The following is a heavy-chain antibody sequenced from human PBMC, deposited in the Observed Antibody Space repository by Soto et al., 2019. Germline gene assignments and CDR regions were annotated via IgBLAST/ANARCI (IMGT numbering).Heavy chain of an antibody. J-gene: IGHJ6*02. V-gene: IGHV3-23*01. CDR2: ISGGGVRP. D-gene: IGHD3-3*01. Sequence: AQLSESGGDSVQPGGSLGLSCGASGFTFSTHALSWVPRFPGEGLRWASAISGGGVRPSSADSVTGRFPISRDNSRNMLYLTMNSLSAEDTAIYYCVKNWSGDKYPCMDVWGPGTTVTVSS. CDR3: VKNWSGDKYPCMDV. CDR1: GFTFSTHA.